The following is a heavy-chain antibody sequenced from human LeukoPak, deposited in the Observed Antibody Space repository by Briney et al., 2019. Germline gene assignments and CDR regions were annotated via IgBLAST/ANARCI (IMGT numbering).Heavy chain of an antibody. D-gene: IGHD3-3*01. J-gene: IGHJ6*03. CDR3: ARVLDYYYYMDV. CDR2: IIPIFGTA. V-gene: IGHV1-69*05. Sequence: GSSVKDSCKASGGTFSSYAISWVRQAPGQGLEWMGGIIPIFGTANYAQKFQGRVTITTDESTSTAYMELSSLRSEDTAVYYCARVLDYYYYMDVWGKGTTVTVSS. CDR1: GGTFSSYA.